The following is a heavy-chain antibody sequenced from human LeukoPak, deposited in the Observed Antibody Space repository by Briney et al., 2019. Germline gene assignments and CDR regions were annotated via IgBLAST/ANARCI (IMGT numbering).Heavy chain of an antibody. D-gene: IGHD6-13*01. CDR2: ISSSSSYI. Sequence: PGGSLRLSCAASGFTFSSYNMNWVRQAPGKGLEWVSSISSSSSYIYYADSVKGRFTISRDNAKNSLYLQMNSLRAEDTAVYYCARDGDLSSSWSRSFDPWGQGTLVTVSS. CDR3: ARDGDLSSSWSRSFDP. CDR1: GFTFSSYN. J-gene: IGHJ5*02. V-gene: IGHV3-21*01.